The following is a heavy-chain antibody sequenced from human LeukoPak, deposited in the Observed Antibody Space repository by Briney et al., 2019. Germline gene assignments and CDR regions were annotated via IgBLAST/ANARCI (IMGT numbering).Heavy chain of an antibody. Sequence: GGSLRLSCAASGFTFSSYGMHWVRQAPGKGLEWVAVIWYDGSNKYYEDSVKGRFTISRDNSKNTLYLQMNSLRAEDTAVYYCARGGVHSSELDYWGQGTLVTVSS. D-gene: IGHD6-19*01. CDR1: GFTFSSYG. CDR3: ARGGVHSSELDY. V-gene: IGHV3-33*01. J-gene: IGHJ4*02. CDR2: IWYDGSNK.